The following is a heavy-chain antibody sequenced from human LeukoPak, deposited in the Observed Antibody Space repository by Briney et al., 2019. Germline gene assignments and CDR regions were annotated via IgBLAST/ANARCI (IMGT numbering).Heavy chain of an antibody. J-gene: IGHJ5*02. CDR2: ISGSGGST. CDR3: AKEDYDFWSGYLLWFDP. Sequence: GGSLRPSCAASGFTFSSYAMSWVRQAPGKGLEWVSAISGSGGSTYYADSVKGRFTISRDNSKNTLYLQMNSLRAEDTAVYYCAKEDYDFWSGYLLWFDPWGQGTLVTVSS. D-gene: IGHD3-3*01. CDR1: GFTFSSYA. V-gene: IGHV3-23*01.